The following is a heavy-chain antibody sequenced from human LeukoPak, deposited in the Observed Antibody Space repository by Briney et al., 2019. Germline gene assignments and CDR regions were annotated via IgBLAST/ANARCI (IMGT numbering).Heavy chain of an antibody. V-gene: IGHV3-7*01. J-gene: IGHJ4*02. Sequence: PGGSLRLSCAASGFTFSSYEMSWVRQAPGKVLEWVANIKQDGSEKYYVDSVKGRFTISRANAKNSLYLQMNSLRAEDTAVYYCAREGQWELPIFDYWGQGTLVTVSS. CDR2: IKQDGSEK. CDR1: GFTFSSYE. CDR3: AREGQWELPIFDY. D-gene: IGHD1-26*01.